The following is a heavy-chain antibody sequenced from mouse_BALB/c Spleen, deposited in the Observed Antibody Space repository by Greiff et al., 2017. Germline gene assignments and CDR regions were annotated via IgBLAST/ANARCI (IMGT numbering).Heavy chain of an antibody. CDR1: GFTFSSFG. CDR2: ISSGSSTI. J-gene: IGHJ4*01. Sequence: DVKLVESGGGLVQPGGSRKLSCAASGFTFSSFGMHWVRQAPEKGLEWVAYISSGSSTIYYADTVKGRFTISRDNPKNTLFLQMTSLRSEDTAMYYCAREEGYGAMDYWGQGTSVTVSS. CDR3: AREEGYGAMDY. D-gene: IGHD2-2*01. V-gene: IGHV5-17*02.